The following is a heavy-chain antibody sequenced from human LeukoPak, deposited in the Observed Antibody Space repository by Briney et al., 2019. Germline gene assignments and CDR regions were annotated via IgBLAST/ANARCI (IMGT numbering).Heavy chain of an antibody. Sequence: ASVKVSCKVSGYTLTELSMHWVRQAPGKGLEWMGGFDPEDGETIYAQKFQGRVTMTEDTSTDTAYMELSSLRSEDTAVYYCATPGIWFGEYPRSGAFDIWGQGTMVTVSS. V-gene: IGHV1-24*01. J-gene: IGHJ3*02. D-gene: IGHD3-10*01. CDR1: GYTLTELS. CDR3: ATPGIWFGEYPRSGAFDI. CDR2: FDPEDGET.